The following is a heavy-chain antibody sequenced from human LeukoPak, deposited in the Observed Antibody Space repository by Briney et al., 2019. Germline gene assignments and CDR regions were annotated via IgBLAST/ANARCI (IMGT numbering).Heavy chain of an antibody. CDR2: ISGIGGNA. V-gene: IGHV3-23*01. Sequence: PGGSLRLSCAASGFTFSSYDMNWVRQAPGKGLECVSGISGIGGNAYYADSVKGRFTISRGNSKNTLYLQMNSLRAEDTAVYYCAKTSGFFDYWGQGTLVTVSS. D-gene: IGHD7-27*01. CDR3: AKTSGFFDY. CDR1: GFTFSSYD. J-gene: IGHJ4*02.